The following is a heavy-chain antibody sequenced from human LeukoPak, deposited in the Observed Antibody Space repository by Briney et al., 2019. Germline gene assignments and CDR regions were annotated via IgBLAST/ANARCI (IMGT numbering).Heavy chain of an antibody. Sequence: GGSLRLSCAASGFTFSSYAMSWVRHAPGRGLEWVSSIRGGGDSTYYADSVKGRFTISRDNSKNTLYLQMNSLRAEDTAIYYCAKGDGSSLAYYYGRDVWGQGTTVTVSS. V-gene: IGHV3-23*01. CDR1: GFTFSSYA. CDR3: AKGDGSSLAYYYGRDV. CDR2: IRGGGDST. J-gene: IGHJ6*02. D-gene: IGHD1-26*01.